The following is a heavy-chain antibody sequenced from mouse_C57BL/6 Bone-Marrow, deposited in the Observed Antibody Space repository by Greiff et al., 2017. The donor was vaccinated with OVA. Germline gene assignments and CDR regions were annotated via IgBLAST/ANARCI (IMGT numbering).Heavy chain of an antibody. D-gene: IGHD1-1*01. J-gene: IGHJ2*01. CDR1: GYTFTSYG. CDR3: ARDYYGSSEDY. Sequence: QVQLKESGAELARPGASVKLSCKASGYTFTSYGISWVKQRTGQGLEWIGEIYPRSGNTYYNEKFKGKATLTADKSSSTAYMELRSLTPEDSAVYFCARDYYGSSEDYWGQGTTLTVSS. CDR2: IYPRSGNT. V-gene: IGHV1-81*01.